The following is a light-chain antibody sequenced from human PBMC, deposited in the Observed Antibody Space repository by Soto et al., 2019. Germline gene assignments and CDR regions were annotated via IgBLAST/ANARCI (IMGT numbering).Light chain of an antibody. J-gene: IGKJ1*01. CDR3: QQHNSYPWT. CDR1: QSITTY. CDR2: DAS. V-gene: IGKV1-5*01. Sequence: DIQMTQSPSSLSASVGDRVTITCRASQSITTYLNWYHQKPGKAPKLLIYDASSLESGVPSRFSGSGSGTEFTLTISSLQPDDFATYYCQQHNSYPWTFGQGTKVEIK.